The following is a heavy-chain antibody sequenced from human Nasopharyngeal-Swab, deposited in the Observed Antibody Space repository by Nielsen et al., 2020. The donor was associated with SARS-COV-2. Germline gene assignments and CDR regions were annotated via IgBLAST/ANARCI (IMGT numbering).Heavy chain of an antibody. CDR3: ARGLAGSIAGAYYYDSSGYYYFYYFDY. V-gene: IGHV1-69*01. CDR2: IIPIFGTA. Sequence: WVRQAPGQGLEWMGGIIPIFGTANYAQKFQGRVTITADESTSTAYMGLSSLRSEDTAVYYCARGLAGSIAGAYYYDSSGYYYFYYFDYWGQGTLVTVSS. D-gene: IGHD3-22*01. J-gene: IGHJ4*02.